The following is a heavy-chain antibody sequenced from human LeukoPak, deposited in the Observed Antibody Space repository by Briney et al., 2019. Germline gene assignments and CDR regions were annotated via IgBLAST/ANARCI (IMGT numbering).Heavy chain of an antibody. CDR3: ATQVPYCSGGSCFDHFAY. CDR2: FDPEDGET. J-gene: IGHJ4*02. V-gene: IGHV1-24*01. CDR1: GYTLTELS. Sequence: GASVKVSCKVSGYTLTELSMHWVRQAPGKGLEWMGGFDPEDGETIYAQKFQGRVTMTEDTSTDTAYMELSSLRSEDTAVYYCATQVPYCSGGSCFDHFAYWGQGTLVTVSS. D-gene: IGHD2-15*01.